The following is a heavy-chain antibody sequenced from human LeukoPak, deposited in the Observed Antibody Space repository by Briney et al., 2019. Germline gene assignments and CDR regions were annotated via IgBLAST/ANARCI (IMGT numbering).Heavy chain of an antibody. CDR2: IYHSGST. D-gene: IGHD3-22*01. V-gene: IGHV4-4*02. Sequence: PSGTLSLTCEVSGVSISSGNWWSWVRQPPEKGLEWIGQIYHSGSTNYNPPLKSRVTISVDKSKNHFSLRLSSVTAADTAVYYCARENDSGYSLNYWGQGTLVTVSS. J-gene: IGHJ4*02. CDR3: ARENDSGYSLNY. CDR1: GVSISSGNW.